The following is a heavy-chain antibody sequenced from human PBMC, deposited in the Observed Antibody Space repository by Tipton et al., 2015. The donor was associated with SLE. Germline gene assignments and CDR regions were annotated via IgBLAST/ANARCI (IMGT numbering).Heavy chain of an antibody. J-gene: IGHJ4*02. CDR1: GFTFSSYG. V-gene: IGHV3-30*02. Sequence: SLRLSCAASGFTFSSYGMHWVRQAPGKGLEWLTFIQNDGSNKYFADSMKGRFTISRDNSKNTVSLQMNSLRADDTAVYYCANSRFVPEAYWGQGTLVTVSS. D-gene: IGHD3-3*01. CDR3: ANSRFVPEAY. CDR2: IQNDGSNK.